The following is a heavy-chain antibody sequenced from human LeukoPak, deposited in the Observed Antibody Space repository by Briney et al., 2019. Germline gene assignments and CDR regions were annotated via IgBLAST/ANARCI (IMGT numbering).Heavy chain of an antibody. CDR1: GFTFSSYA. CDR3: AKDSYGDYGWFDP. J-gene: IGHJ5*02. V-gene: IGHV3-23*01. D-gene: IGHD4-17*01. Sequence: GGSLRLSCAASGFTFSSYAMTWIRQAPGKGLEWVSSISGSGGSTYYADSVKGRFTISRDNSKNTLYLQMNSLRAEDTAVYYCAKDSYGDYGWFDPWGQGTLVTVSS. CDR2: ISGSGGST.